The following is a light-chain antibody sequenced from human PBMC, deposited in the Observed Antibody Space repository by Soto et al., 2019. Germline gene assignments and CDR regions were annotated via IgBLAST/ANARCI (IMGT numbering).Light chain of an antibody. CDR2: AAS. CDR1: HHINNY. J-gene: IGKJ1*01. V-gene: IGKV1-39*01. CDR3: QQSYSSPPT. Sequence: DVQMTQSPSSLSASVGDRVTITCRASHHINNYLSWFQQKPGKAPKLLVYAASSLQSGVPSRFSGGGSGTDFTLTISILQPEDFATYYCQQSYSSPPTFGLGTKVDIK.